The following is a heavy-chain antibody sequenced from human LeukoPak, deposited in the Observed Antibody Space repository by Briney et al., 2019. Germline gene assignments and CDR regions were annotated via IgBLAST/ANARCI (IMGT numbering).Heavy chain of an antibody. V-gene: IGHV3-30*02. Sequence: GGSLRLSCAASGFTLSSYAMHWVRQAPGKGLEWVTFIGYDGSNKYYTDSVKGRFTISRDNSKNTLYLQMNSLRTEDTAVYYCAKDSYYYYIDVWGKGTTVTVSS. CDR2: IGYDGSNK. CDR3: AKDSYYYYIDV. CDR1: GFTLSSYA. J-gene: IGHJ6*03.